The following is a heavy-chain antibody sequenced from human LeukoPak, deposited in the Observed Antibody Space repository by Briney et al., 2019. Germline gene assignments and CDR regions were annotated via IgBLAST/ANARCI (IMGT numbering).Heavy chain of an antibody. D-gene: IGHD3-10*01. J-gene: IGHJ4*02. CDR3: AKWTRTTLFRGDRARFDS. CDR2: ISASGGKT. V-gene: IGHV3-23*01. Sequence: LGGSLRLSCAASGFIFNDYAMSWVRQVPGKGLECVSVISASGGKTYYADSVKGRFTISRDTSKTTISLQMNSLRVEDSAVYYCAKWTRTTLFRGDRARFDSWGQGTLVTVSS. CDR1: GFIFNDYA.